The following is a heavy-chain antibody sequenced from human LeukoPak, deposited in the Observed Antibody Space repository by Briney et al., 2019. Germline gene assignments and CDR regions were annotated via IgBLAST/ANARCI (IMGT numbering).Heavy chain of an antibody. Sequence: PSETLSLTCIVSGASIISSSYYWGWIRQPPGKGLEWIGSIYYSGSTYYNPSLKSRVTISVDTSKNQFSLKLSSVTAADTAVYYCARLKQWLVPVGFDYWGQGTLVTVSS. D-gene: IGHD6-19*01. CDR3: ARLKQWLVPVGFDY. CDR1: GASIISSSYY. J-gene: IGHJ4*02. CDR2: IYYSGST. V-gene: IGHV4-39*01.